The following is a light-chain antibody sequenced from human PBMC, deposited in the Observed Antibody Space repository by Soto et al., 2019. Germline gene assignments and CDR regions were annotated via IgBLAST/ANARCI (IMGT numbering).Light chain of an antibody. CDR3: QQYDNWPLT. CDR1: QSVSSN. J-gene: IGKJ4*01. V-gene: IGKV3-15*01. CDR2: GAS. Sequence: IVMTHSPATLPVSPGEIATLSCGASQSVSSNLAWYQQKPGQAPRFLIYGASTRATGIPARFSGSGSGTEFTLTISSLQSEDFAVYYCQQYDNWPLTFGGGTKVDIK.